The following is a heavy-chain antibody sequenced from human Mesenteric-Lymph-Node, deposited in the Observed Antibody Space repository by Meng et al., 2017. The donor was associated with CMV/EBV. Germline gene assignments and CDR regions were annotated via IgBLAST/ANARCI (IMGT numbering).Heavy chain of an antibody. V-gene: IGHV4-61*08. D-gene: IGHD2-2*01. J-gene: IGHJ3*02. CDR1: GDSINSGGYY. Sequence: SETLSLTCTVSGDSINSGGYYWSWIRQPPGKGLEWIGYIYYSGSTNYNPSLKSRVTISVDTSKNQFSLKLSSVTAADTAVYYCARDQGYCSSTSCPRVAFDIWGQGTMVTVSS. CDR3: ARDQGYCSSTSCPRVAFDI. CDR2: IYYSGST.